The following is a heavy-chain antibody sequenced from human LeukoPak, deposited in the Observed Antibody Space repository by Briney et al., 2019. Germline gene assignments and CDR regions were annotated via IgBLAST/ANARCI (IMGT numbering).Heavy chain of an antibody. CDR2: IYHSGST. V-gene: IGHV4-30-2*01. D-gene: IGHD3-22*01. J-gene: IGHJ3*02. CDR3: ARDLTTYYYDSSGYRNAFDI. CDR1: GGSISSGGYY. Sequence: SETLSLTCTVSGGSISSGGYYWSWIRQPPGKGLEWIGYIYHSGSTYYNPSLKSRVTISVDTPKNQFSLKLSSVTAADTAVYYCARDLTTYYYDSSGYRNAFDIWGQGTMVTVSS.